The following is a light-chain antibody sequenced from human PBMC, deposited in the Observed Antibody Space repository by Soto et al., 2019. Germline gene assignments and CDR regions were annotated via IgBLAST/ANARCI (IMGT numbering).Light chain of an antibody. Sequence: EVALPRAPGTLSLSPGERASLSCRAIQRVRSSHLAWYQQKPAPAPRLRIRGTSRRTTGNPDRLRCSAAGKDFTLASIILEPGDFAVYYCQQYGSSLWTFGQGNKLDIK. J-gene: IGKJ1*01. CDR1: QRVRSSH. CDR3: QQYGSSLWT. CDR2: GTS. V-gene: IGKV3-20*01.